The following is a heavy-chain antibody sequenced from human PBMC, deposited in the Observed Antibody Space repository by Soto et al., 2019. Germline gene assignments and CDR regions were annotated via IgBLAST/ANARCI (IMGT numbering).Heavy chain of an antibody. J-gene: IGHJ5*02. D-gene: IGHD6-6*01. CDR1: GYTFTGYY. Sequence: ASVKVSCKASGYTFTGYYMHWVRQAPGQGLEWMGWINPNSGGTNYAQKFQGGVTMTRDTSISTAYMELSRLRSDDTAVYYCARERDAYSSSSDWFDPWGQGTLVTRLL. V-gene: IGHV1-2*02. CDR2: INPNSGGT. CDR3: ARERDAYSSSSDWFDP.